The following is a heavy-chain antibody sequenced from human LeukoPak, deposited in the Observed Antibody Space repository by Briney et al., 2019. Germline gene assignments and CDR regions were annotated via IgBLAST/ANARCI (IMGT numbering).Heavy chain of an antibody. CDR1: GGSISSYY. D-gene: IGHD3-9*01. V-gene: IGHV4-4*07. CDR3: AREDILTGYNWFEP. CDR2: IYTSGST. J-gene: IGHJ5*02. Sequence: SETLSLTCTVSGGSISSYYWSWIRQPAGKGLEGIGRIYTSGSTNYNPSLKSRVTMSVDTSKNQFSLKLSSVTAADTAVYYCAREDILTGYNWFEPWGQGTLVTVSS.